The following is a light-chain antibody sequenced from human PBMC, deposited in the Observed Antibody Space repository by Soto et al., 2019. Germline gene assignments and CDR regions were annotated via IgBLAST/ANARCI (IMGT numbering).Light chain of an antibody. CDR1: SSNIGSNY. V-gene: IGLV1-47*02. CDR3: AAWDDSLSGRV. J-gene: IGLJ3*02. CDR2: SNN. Sequence: QPVLTQPPSASGTPGQRVTISCSGSSSNIGSNYVYWYQQLPGTAPKLLIYSNNQRPSGVPDRFSGSKSDTSASLAISGLRSEDEADYYCAAWDDSLSGRVFGGGTKLTVL.